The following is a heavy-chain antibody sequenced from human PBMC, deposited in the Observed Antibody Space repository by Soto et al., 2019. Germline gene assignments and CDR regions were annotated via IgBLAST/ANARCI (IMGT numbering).Heavy chain of an antibody. V-gene: IGHV1-3*01. J-gene: IGHJ4*02. D-gene: IGHD1-26*01. CDR2: INAGNGNT. CDR3: ARGLGLYYFDY. Sequence: VKVSCKASGYTFTSYAMHWVHQAPGQRLEWMGWINAGNGNTKYSQKFQGRVTITRDTSASTAYMELSSLRSEDTAVYYCARGLGLYYFDYWGQGTLVTVSS. CDR1: GYTFTSYA.